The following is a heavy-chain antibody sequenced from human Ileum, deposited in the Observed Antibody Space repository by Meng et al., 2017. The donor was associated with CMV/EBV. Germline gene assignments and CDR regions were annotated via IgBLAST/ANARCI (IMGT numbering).Heavy chain of an antibody. CDR2: MHPTGTT. CDR3: ARAAARGVPVDL. Sequence: CPRLLNTRGTLSLTCTVAGVSLTRYAWHWVRQPAGKGLEWIGRMHPTGTTDDNPSLRRRVSMSLDKSKNQFSLKLTSVTAADTAVYYCARAAARGVPVDLWGQGTLVTVSS. J-gene: IGHJ5*02. CDR1: GVSLTRYA. V-gene: IGHV4-4*07. D-gene: IGHD3-10*01.